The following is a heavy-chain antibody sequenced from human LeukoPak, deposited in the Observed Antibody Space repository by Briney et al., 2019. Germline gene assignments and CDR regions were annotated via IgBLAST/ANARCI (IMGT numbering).Heavy chain of an antibody. D-gene: IGHD5-24*01. CDR3: ARRGIRDGYNYADS. CDR2: VYGDDSDT. J-gene: IGHJ4*02. V-gene: IGHV5-51*01. Sequence: KRGESLKISCKASGYTFPTYWIGWVRQMPGKGLEWMGIVYGDDSDTRYSPSFHGQVTISADKSATTAYLQWSSLKASDTAIYYSARRGIRDGYNYADSCGQGTLVTVSS. CDR1: GYTFPTYW.